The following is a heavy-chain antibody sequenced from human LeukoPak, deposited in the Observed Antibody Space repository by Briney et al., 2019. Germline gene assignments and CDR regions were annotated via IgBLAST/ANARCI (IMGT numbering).Heavy chain of an antibody. D-gene: IGHD1-14*01. J-gene: IGHJ4*02. V-gene: IGHV3-66*01. Sequence: PGGSLRLSCAASGFTFSSYSMNWVRQAPGKGLEWVSIVYSVGATYYEDSVKGRFTVSRDDSKNIVFLQMNNLRSEDTAVYFCATERPGSRTLDSWGQGTPVSVSS. CDR2: VYSVGAT. CDR3: ATERPGSRTLDS. CDR1: GFTFSSYS.